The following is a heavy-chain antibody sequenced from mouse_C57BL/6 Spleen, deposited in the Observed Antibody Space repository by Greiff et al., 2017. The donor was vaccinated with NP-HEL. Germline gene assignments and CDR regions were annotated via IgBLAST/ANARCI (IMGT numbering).Heavy chain of an antibody. CDR3: ARLGYYGSSLYAMDY. J-gene: IGHJ4*01. V-gene: IGHV1-76*01. CDR1: GYTFTDYY. D-gene: IGHD1-1*01. Sequence: QVQLQQSGAELVRPGASVKLSCKASGYTFTDYYINWVKQRPGQGLEWIARIYPGSGNTYYNEKFKGKATLTAEKSSSTAYMQLSSLTSEDSAVYFCARLGYYGSSLYAMDYWGQGTSVTVSS. CDR2: IYPGSGNT.